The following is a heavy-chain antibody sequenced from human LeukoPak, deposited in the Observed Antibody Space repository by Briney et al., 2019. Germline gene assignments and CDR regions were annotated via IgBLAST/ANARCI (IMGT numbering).Heavy chain of an antibody. CDR1: GGTFSSYS. CDR2: IIPFFGTA. V-gene: IGHV1-69*06. Sequence: ASVKVSCKASGGTFSSYSVSWVRQAPGQGLEWMGGIIPFFGTANYAQKFEGRVTITADKSTSTAYMEVRSLRSEDTAVYYCARDLTAATDDAFDIWGQGTMVTVSS. J-gene: IGHJ3*02. D-gene: IGHD3-9*01. CDR3: ARDLTAATDDAFDI.